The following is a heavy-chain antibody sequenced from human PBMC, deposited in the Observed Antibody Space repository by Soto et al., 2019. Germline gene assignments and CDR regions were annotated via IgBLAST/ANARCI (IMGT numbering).Heavy chain of an antibody. CDR2: ISNSGGST. Sequence: GGSLRLSCVASGFTFSNYAMSWVRQAPGKGLEWISAISNSGGSTFYIDSVKGRFTISRDNSKNTLFLQMNSLSGDDTALYYCAKDYPGPIAVAGTHYFDYWGQGILVTVSS. CDR1: GFTFSNYA. J-gene: IGHJ4*02. V-gene: IGHV3-23*01. D-gene: IGHD6-19*01. CDR3: AKDYPGPIAVAGTHYFDY.